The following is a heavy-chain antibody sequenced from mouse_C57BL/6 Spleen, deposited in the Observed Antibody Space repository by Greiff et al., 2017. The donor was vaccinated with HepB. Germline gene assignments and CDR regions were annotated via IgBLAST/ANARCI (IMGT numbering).Heavy chain of an antibody. V-gene: IGHV1-15*01. CDR2: IDPETGGT. Sequence: QVHVKQSGAELVRPGASVTLSCKASGYTFTDYEMHWVKQTPVHGLEWIGAIDPETGGTAYNQKFKGKAILTADKSSSTAYMELRSLTSEDSAVYYCTRPGSSSAWFAYWGQGTLVTVSA. CDR3: TRPGSSSAWFAY. J-gene: IGHJ3*01. D-gene: IGHD1-1*01. CDR1: GYTFTDYE.